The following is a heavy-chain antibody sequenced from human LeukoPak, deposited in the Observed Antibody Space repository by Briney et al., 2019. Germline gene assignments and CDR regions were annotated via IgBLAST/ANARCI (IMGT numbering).Heavy chain of an antibody. CDR1: GYTFTSYD. J-gene: IGHJ4*02. Sequence: ASVKVSCKASGYTFTSYDINWVRQATGQGLEWMGWMNPNSGNTGYAQKFQGRVTITRNISISTAYMELSSLRSEDTAAYYCARARGGGSSWHVSFDYWGQGTLVTVSS. CDR2: MNPNSGNT. V-gene: IGHV1-8*03. CDR3: ARARGGGSSWHVSFDY. D-gene: IGHD6-13*01.